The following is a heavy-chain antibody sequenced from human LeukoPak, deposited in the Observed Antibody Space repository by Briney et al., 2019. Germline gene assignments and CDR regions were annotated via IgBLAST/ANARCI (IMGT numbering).Heavy chain of an antibody. J-gene: IGHJ4*02. CDR1: GFTFSTYV. D-gene: IGHD5-18*01. CDR3: ARDRGYTYGHPLDY. Sequence: PGGSLRLSCAASGFTFSTYVIHWVRQAPGKRLEWVALIWHDGSNKYYGDSVKDRFTISRDNSKNTLYLQMDSLRDEDTAVYYCARDRGYTYGHPLDYWGQGTLVTVSS. V-gene: IGHV3-33*01. CDR2: IWHDGSNK.